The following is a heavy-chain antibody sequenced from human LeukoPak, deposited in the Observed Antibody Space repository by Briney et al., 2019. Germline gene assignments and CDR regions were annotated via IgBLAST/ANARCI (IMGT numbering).Heavy chain of an antibody. CDR3: ARGYYDSSGYSPFDY. V-gene: IGHV1-8*01. CDR1: GYTFTSYD. D-gene: IGHD3-22*01. CDR2: MNPNSGNT. Sequence: ASLKVSCKASGYTFTSYDINWVRQATGQGLEWMGWMNPNSGNTAYAQKFQAGVTMTRNTSISTAYMELSSLRSEDTAVYYCARGYYDSSGYSPFDYWGQGTLVTVSS. J-gene: IGHJ4*02.